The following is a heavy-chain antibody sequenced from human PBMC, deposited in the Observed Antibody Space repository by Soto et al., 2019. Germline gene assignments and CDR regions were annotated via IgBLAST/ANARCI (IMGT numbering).Heavy chain of an antibody. V-gene: IGHV1-3*01. J-gene: IGHJ4*02. Sequence: EASVKVSCKASGYIFTNYAIHWVRQAPGQRLEWMGWFDVGNGDTKYSQKFQDRVTITTDTSASTAYMELSSLRSEDTAVYYCARDESRPRSKFDYWGQGTLVTVSS. CDR2: FDVGNGDT. CDR3: ARDESRPRSKFDY. CDR1: GYIFTNYA.